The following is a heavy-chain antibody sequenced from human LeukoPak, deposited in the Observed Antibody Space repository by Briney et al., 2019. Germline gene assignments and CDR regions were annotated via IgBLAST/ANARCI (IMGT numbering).Heavy chain of an antibody. CDR1: GFTFDDYA. D-gene: IGHD3-3*01. Sequence: GRSLRLSCAASGFTFDDYAMHWVRQAPGKGLEWVSGISWNTGNIGYADSVKGRFTISRDNAKNSLYLQMNSLRAEDTAVYYCARDPSYDFWSGPMAGGFDYWGQGTLVTVSS. CDR3: ARDPSYDFWSGPMAGGFDY. V-gene: IGHV3-9*01. J-gene: IGHJ4*02. CDR2: ISWNTGNI.